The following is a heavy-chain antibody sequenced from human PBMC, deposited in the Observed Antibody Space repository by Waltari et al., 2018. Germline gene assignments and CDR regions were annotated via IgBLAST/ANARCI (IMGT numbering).Heavy chain of an antibody. CDR1: GFTFSDFS. V-gene: IGHV3-48*04. Sequence: EVQLVESGGGVVQPGGSLRLSCAASGFTFSDFSMNWFRQAPGKGMEWVSYMYSTGSTIYYADSVKGRFTISRDNAQNSLYLQMNSLRADDTAVYYCARGYRKAFDIWGQGTMVTVSS. CDR3: ARGYRKAFDI. CDR2: MYSTGSTI. J-gene: IGHJ3*02. D-gene: IGHD5-12*01.